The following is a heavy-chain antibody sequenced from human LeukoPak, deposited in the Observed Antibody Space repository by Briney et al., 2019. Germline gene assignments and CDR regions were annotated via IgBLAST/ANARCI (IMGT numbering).Heavy chain of an antibody. J-gene: IGHJ4*02. CDR2: IYHSGST. CDR1: GYSISSGYY. D-gene: IGHD2-21*02. Sequence: SETLSLTCTVSGYSISSGYYWGWIRQPPGKGLEWIGSIYHSGSTYYNPSLKSRVTISVDTSKNQFSLKLSSVTAADTAVYYCARDVVVTATDDYWGQGTLVTVSS. CDR3: ARDVVVTATDDY. V-gene: IGHV4-38-2*02.